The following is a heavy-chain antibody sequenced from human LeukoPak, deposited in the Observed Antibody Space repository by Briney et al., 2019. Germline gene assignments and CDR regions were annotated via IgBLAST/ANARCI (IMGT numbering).Heavy chain of an antibody. J-gene: IGHJ6*03. V-gene: IGHV4-59*08. Sequence: SQTLSLTCTVSGDSITSYYWTWIRQPPGKGLEWIGYIFYSGSTNYNPSLKGRVTISVDTSKNQFSLKLSSVTAADTAVYYCARHFFPAVYYYYMDVWGKGTTVTVSS. D-gene: IGHD3-3*01. CDR3: ARHFFPAVYYYYMDV. CDR2: IFYSGST. CDR1: GDSITSYY.